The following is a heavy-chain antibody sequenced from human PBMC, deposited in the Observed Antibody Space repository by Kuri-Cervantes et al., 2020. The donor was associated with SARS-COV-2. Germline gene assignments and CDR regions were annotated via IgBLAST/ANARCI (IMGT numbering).Heavy chain of an antibody. CDR2: IKQDGSEK. Sequence: GGSLRLSCAASGFTFSSYWMSWVRQAPGKGLEWVANIKQDGSEKYYVDSVKGRFTISRDNAKNSLYLQMNSLRAEDTAVYYCARDQVVEWRDYYYYMDVWGKGTTVTVSS. CDR1: GFTFSSYW. J-gene: IGHJ6*03. CDR3: ARDQVVEWRDYYYYMDV. D-gene: IGHD2-15*01. V-gene: IGHV3-7*01.